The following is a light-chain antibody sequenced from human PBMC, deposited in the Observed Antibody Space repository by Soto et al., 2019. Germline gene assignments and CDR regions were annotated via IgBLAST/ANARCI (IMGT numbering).Light chain of an antibody. J-gene: IGLJ2*01. CDR2: DVS. CDR3: CSDAGSYTLV. CDR1: SSDVGGYNY. Sequence: QSALTQPRSVSGSPGQSVTISCTGTSSDVGGYNYVSWYQQHPGKAPKLMIYDVSKRPSGVPDRFSGSKSGNTASLTISGLQAEDKADYYCCSDAGSYTLVFGGGTKLTVL. V-gene: IGLV2-11*01.